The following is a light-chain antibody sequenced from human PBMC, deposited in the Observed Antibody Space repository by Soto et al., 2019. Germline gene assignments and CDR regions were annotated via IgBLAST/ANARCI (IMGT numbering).Light chain of an antibody. CDR3: QTWGSGPWV. Sequence: QSVLTQSPSASASLGASVKLTCTLSSGHSIYAIAWHQQQPEKGPRYLRKLNSYGSHSKGDGIPDRFSGSSSGAERYVTFSSLQSEAEADYFCQTWGSGPWVFGGGTKLTL. CDR1: SGHSIYA. V-gene: IGLV4-69*01. CDR2: LNSYGSH. J-gene: IGLJ3*02.